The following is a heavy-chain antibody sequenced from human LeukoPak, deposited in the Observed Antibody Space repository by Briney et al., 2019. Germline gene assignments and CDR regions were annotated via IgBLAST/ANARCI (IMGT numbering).Heavy chain of an antibody. J-gene: IGHJ4*02. CDR1: GYTFTGYY. CDR3: ARVRRETYDYDTSGSPPPDFDY. V-gene: IGHV7-4-1*02. CDR2: INTKTGNP. D-gene: IGHD3-22*01. Sequence: AASVKVSCKASGYTFTGYYMHWVRQAPGQGLEWMGWINTKTGNPAYAQGFTGRFVFSLDTSVSTTYLQISSLKAEDTAVYYCARVRRETYDYDTSGSPPPDFDYWGQGTLVTVSS.